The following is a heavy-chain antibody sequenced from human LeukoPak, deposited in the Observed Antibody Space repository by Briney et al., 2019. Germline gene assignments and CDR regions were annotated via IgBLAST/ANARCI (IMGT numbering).Heavy chain of an antibody. CDR1: GFTFSTYW. Sequence: PGGSLRLSCAASGFTFSTYWVHWVRQAPGKGLVWVSRINPDGSRTDYADSVKGRFTISRDNAKNTLYLQMNSLRAEDTAVYYCAKDRYSGLNPIDYWGQGTLGTVSS. CDR3: AKDRYSGLNPIDY. CDR2: INPDGSRT. J-gene: IGHJ4*02. D-gene: IGHD6-13*01. V-gene: IGHV3-74*01.